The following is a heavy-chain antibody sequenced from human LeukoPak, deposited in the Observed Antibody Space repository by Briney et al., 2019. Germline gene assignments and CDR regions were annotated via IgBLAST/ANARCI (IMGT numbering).Heavy chain of an antibody. Sequence: PGGFLRLSCVASGFTFSSYWMHWVRQDPTKGLVWVSRINGDGRNINYADSVRGRFTISRDNSKNTLYLQMNSLRAEDTAVYYCARSGIAAAGHDAFDIWGQGTMVTVSS. D-gene: IGHD6-13*01. CDR2: INGDGRNI. CDR3: ARSGIAAAGHDAFDI. J-gene: IGHJ3*02. CDR1: GFTFSSYW. V-gene: IGHV3-74*01.